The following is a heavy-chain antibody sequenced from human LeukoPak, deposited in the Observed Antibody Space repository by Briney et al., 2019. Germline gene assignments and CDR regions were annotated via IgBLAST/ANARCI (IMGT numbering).Heavy chain of an antibody. CDR1: GGSISSYY. J-gene: IGHJ6*02. CDR2: IYYSGST. Sequence: SETLSLTCTVSGGSISSYYWSWIRQPPGKGLEWIGYIYYSGSTNYNPSLKSRVTMSVDTSKNQFSLKLSSVTAADTAVYYCARDPGTGGSYSYYYGMDVWGQGTTVTVSS. CDR3: ARDPGTGGSYSYYYGMDV. V-gene: IGHV4-59*12. D-gene: IGHD1-26*01.